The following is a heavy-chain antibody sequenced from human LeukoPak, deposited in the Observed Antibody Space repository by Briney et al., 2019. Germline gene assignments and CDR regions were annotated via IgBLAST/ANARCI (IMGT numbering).Heavy chain of an antibody. CDR2: IYYIGST. Sequence: SETLSLTCTVSGGSISSDYWSWIRQPPGKGLEWIGYIYYIGSTNYNPSLKSRITISVDTSKSHFSLKLSSVTAADTAVYYCARVVGATGSSDYWGQGTLVSVSS. CDR1: GGSISSDY. CDR3: ARVVGATGSSDY. J-gene: IGHJ4*02. D-gene: IGHD1-26*01. V-gene: IGHV4-59*01.